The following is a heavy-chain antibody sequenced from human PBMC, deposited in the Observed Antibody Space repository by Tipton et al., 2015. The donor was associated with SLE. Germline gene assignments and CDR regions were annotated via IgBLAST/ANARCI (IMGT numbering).Heavy chain of an antibody. J-gene: IGHJ4*02. CDR3: AKVGATILHGNFDY. V-gene: IGHV3-21*04. CDR1: GFTFSSYR. Sequence: SLRLSCAASGFTFSSYRMNWVRQAPGKGLEWVSSISSSSSYIYYSDSVKGRFTISRDNAKNSLYLQMNSLRAEDTAVYYCAKVGATILHGNFDYWGQGTLVTVSS. D-gene: IGHD1-26*01. CDR2: ISSSSSYI.